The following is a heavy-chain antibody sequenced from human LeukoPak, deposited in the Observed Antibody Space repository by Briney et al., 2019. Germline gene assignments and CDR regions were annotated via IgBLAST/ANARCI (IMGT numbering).Heavy chain of an antibody. Sequence: GGSLRLSCAASEFTFSSYAMAWVRQAPGKGLEWVSAISGSGGSTYYADSVKGRFTISRDNSKNTLYLQMNSLRAEDTAVYYCAKDSSSSWYGYYYYGMDVWGQGTTVTVSS. V-gene: IGHV3-23*01. D-gene: IGHD6-13*01. CDR2: ISGSGGST. J-gene: IGHJ6*02. CDR3: AKDSSSSWYGYYYYGMDV. CDR1: EFTFSSYA.